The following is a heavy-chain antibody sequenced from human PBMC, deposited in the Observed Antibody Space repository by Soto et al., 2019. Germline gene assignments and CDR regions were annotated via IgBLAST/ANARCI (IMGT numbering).Heavy chain of an antibody. D-gene: IGHD2-8*01. V-gene: IGHV4-59*01. Sequence: PSETLSLTCTVSGGSISSYYWSWIRQPPGKGLEWIGYIYYSGSTNYNHSLKSRVTISVDTSKNQFSLKLSSVTAADTAVYYCARRRANHWFDPWGQGTLVTVSS. CDR1: GGSISSYY. J-gene: IGHJ5*02. CDR2: IYYSGST. CDR3: ARRRANHWFDP.